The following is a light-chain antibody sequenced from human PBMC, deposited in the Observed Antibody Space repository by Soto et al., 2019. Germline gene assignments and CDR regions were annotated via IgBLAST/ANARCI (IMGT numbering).Light chain of an antibody. V-gene: IGKV1-39*01. J-gene: IGKJ5*01. CDR3: QQSYSTLIT. CDR2: AAS. CDR1: QSISSY. Sequence: VQMPQSPSSLSASLGDRFSMSCLASQSISSYLNWYQQKPGKAPKLLIYAASSLQSGVPSRFSGSGSGTDFTLTISSLQPEDFATYYCQQSYSTLITFGQGTRLEI.